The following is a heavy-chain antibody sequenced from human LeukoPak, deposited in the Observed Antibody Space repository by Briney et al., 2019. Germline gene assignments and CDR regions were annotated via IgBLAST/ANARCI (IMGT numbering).Heavy chain of an antibody. CDR2: IYNSGST. CDR3: ARDRGFCSGGNCGNFDY. CDR1: GGSIGSYY. J-gene: IGHJ4*02. V-gene: IGHV4-59*01. Sequence: SETLSLTCTVSGGSIGSYYWNWIRQPPGKGLEWIGYIYNSGSTKYNPSLKSRVTISEDTSKNQFSLKLSSVTAADTAVFYCARDRGFCSGGNCGNFDYWGQGTLVTVSS. D-gene: IGHD2-15*01.